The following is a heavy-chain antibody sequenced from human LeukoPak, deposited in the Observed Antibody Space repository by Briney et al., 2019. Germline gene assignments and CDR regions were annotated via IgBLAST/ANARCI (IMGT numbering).Heavy chain of an antibody. CDR3: AKGPVPAAIDY. V-gene: IGHV3-20*04. D-gene: IGHD2-2*01. CDR2: VNWNGGST. Sequence: GGSLRLSCAASGFTFDDYGMSWVRQAPGKGLEWVSGVNWNGGSTGYADSVKGRFTISRDNAKNSLYLQMNSLRAEDTAVYYCAKGPVPAAIDYWGQGTLVTVSS. J-gene: IGHJ4*02. CDR1: GFTFDDYG.